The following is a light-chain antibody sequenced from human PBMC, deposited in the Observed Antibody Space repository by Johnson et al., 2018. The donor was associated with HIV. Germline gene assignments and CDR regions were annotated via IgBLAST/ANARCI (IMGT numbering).Light chain of an antibody. V-gene: IGLV1-51*01. Sequence: QSVLTQPPSVSAAPGQKVTISCSGSSSNIGNNYVSWYQQLPGTALKLLIYDNNKRPSGIPDRFSGSKSGTSATLDLTGLQTGDEADNYCGTWDNSLSTGGVFGTGTKVTVL. CDR2: DNN. J-gene: IGLJ1*01. CDR3: GTWDNSLSTGGV. CDR1: SSNIGNNY.